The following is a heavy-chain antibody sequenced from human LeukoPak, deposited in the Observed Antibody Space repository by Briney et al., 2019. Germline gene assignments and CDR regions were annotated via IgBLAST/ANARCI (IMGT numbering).Heavy chain of an antibody. Sequence: EASVKVSCKASGYTFTSYGISWVRQAPGQGLEWMGWISAYNGNTNYAQKLQGRVTMTTDTSTSTAYMELRSLRSDDTAVYYCARLVTMVRGTTGNWFDPWGQGTLVTVSS. CDR1: GYTFTSYG. J-gene: IGHJ5*02. CDR3: ARLVTMVRGTTGNWFDP. V-gene: IGHV1-18*01. D-gene: IGHD3-10*01. CDR2: ISAYNGNT.